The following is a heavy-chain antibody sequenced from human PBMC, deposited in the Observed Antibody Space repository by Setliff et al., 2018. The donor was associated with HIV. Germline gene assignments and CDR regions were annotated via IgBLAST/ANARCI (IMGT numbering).Heavy chain of an antibody. CDR1: GFTFSSYW. CDR3: ARATQLRSGVVDPAAKYFYYYMDV. V-gene: IGHV3-7*01. CDR2: IKQDGSEK. Sequence: PGGSLRLSCAASGFTFSSYWMSWVRQAPGKGLEWVANIKQDGSEKYYVDSVRGRFTISRDNAKNSLYLQINSLRAEDTAVYYCARATQLRSGVVDPAAKYFYYYMDVWGKGTTVTV. J-gene: IGHJ6*03. D-gene: IGHD2-2*01.